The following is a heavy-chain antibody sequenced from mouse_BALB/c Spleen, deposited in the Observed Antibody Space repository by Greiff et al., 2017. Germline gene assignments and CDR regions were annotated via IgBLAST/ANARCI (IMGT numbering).Heavy chain of an antibody. Sequence: EVHLVESGGGLVKPGGSLKLSCAASGFTFSSYGMSWVRQTPDKRLELVATINSNGGSTYYPDSVKGRFTISRDNAKNTLYLQMSSLKSEDTAMYYCANYGSSYAMDYWGQGTSVTVSS. D-gene: IGHD1-1*01. CDR2: INSNGGST. J-gene: IGHJ4*01. V-gene: IGHV5-6-3*01. CDR1: GFTFSSYG. CDR3: ANYGSSYAMDY.